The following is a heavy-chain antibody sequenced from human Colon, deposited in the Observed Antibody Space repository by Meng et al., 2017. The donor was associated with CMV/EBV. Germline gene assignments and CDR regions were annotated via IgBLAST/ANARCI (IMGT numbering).Heavy chain of an antibody. Sequence: TVSGGSVSSTSYFWTWIRQPPGKGLEWIGYIHFSGTTNYNPSLKSRVTISVDTSKNQFSLKLSSVTTADTAVYYCARDSSTYWGVDYWGQGTLVTVSS. CDR1: GGSVSSTSYF. J-gene: IGHJ4*02. D-gene: IGHD6-13*01. CDR3: ARDSSTYWGVDY. V-gene: IGHV4-61*01. CDR2: IHFSGTT.